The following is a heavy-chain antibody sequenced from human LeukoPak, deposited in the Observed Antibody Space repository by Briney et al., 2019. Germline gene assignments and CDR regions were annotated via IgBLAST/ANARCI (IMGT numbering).Heavy chain of an antibody. CDR1: GFTFDDYA. D-gene: IGHD3-3*01. CDR3: ASARDPGRFLEWLPLDY. Sequence: GGSLRLSCAASGFTFDDYAMHWVRQAPGKGLEWVAVISYDGSNKYYADSVKGRFTISRDNSKNTLYLQMNSLRAEDTAVYYCASARDPGRFLEWLPLDYWGQGTLVTVSS. V-gene: IGHV3-30-3*01. CDR2: ISYDGSNK. J-gene: IGHJ4*02.